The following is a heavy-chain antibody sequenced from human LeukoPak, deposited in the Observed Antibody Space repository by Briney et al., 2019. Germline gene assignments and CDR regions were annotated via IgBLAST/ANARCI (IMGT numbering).Heavy chain of an antibody. D-gene: IGHD4-11*01. CDR1: GGAISSGSYY. CDR2: IYTSGSTNYNPSLTSGST. CDR3: AREDYSNYWFDP. Sequence: SETLSLTCTVSGGAISSGSYYWSWIRQPAGKGLEWIGRIYTSGSTNYNPSLTSGSTNYNPSLKSRVSISLDTSKNQFSLRLSSVTAADTAVYYCAREDYSNYWFDPWGQGTLVTVSS. J-gene: IGHJ5*02. V-gene: IGHV4-61*02.